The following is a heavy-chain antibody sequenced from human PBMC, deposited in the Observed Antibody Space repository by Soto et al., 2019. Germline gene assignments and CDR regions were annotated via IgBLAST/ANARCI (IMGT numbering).Heavy chain of an antibody. J-gene: IGHJ4*02. V-gene: IGHV1-69*13. D-gene: IGHD3-9*01. CDR2: IIPIFGTA. CDR1: GGTFSSYA. Sequence: EASVKVSCKASGGTFSSYAISWVRQAPGQGLEWMGGIIPIFGTANYAQKFQGRVTITADESTSTAYMELSSLRSEDTGVYYCARAAYRSLWFLSHWAQGTLVTV. CDR3: ARAAYRSLWFLSH.